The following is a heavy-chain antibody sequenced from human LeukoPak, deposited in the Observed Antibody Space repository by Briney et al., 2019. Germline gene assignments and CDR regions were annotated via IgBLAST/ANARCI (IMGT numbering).Heavy chain of an antibody. D-gene: IGHD3-16*02. CDR3: ARGAPPYDYVWGSYRYLLDY. V-gene: IGHV4-34*01. CDR2: INHSGST. J-gene: IGHJ4*02. Sequence: PSETLSLTCAVYGGSFSGYYWSWIRQPPGKGLEGIGEINHSGSTNYNPSLKSRVTISVDTSKNQFSLKLSSVTAAGTAVYYCARGAPPYDYVWGSYRYLLDYWGQGTLVTVSS. CDR1: GGSFSGYY.